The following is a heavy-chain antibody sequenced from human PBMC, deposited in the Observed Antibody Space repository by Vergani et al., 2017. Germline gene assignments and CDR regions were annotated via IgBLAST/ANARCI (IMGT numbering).Heavy chain of an antibody. D-gene: IGHD4-17*01. CDR2: IYYSGST. V-gene: IGHV4-59*01. Sequence: QVQLQESGPGLMKPSETLSLTCTVSGGSISSYYWSWIRQPPGKGLEWIGYIYYSGSTNYNPSLKSRVTISVDTSKNQFSLKLSSVTAADTAVYYCARVGGDYTLYYYYYYMDVWGKGTTVTVSS. CDR3: ARVGGDYTLYYYYYYMDV. CDR1: GGSISSYY. J-gene: IGHJ6*03.